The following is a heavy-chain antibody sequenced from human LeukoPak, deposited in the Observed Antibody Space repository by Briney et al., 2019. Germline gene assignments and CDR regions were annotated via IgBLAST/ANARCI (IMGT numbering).Heavy chain of an antibody. D-gene: IGHD1-14*01. J-gene: IGHJ4*02. CDR1: GGSISSYY. V-gene: IGHV4-59*01. Sequence: SETLSLTCSVSGGSISSYYWSWIRQPPGKGLEWIGHISDGGSTNYNPSLKSRVSISVDTSKNQFSLNLTSVTAADTALYFCARASTTFDDWGQGTLVTVSS. CDR2: ISDGGST. CDR3: ARASTTFDD.